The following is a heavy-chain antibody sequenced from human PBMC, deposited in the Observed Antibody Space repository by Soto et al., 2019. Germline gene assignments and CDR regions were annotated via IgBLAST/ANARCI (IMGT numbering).Heavy chain of an antibody. CDR1: GGSISSSSYY. CDR3: ARHDPLGSGYDY. J-gene: IGHJ4*02. D-gene: IGHD5-12*01. V-gene: IGHV4-39*01. CDR2: IYYSGST. Sequence: SETLSLTCTVSGGSISSSSYYWGWIRQPPGKGLEWIGSIYYSGSTYYNPSLKSRVTISVDTSKNQFSLKLSSVTAADTAVYYCARHDPLGSGYDYWGRGTLVTVSS.